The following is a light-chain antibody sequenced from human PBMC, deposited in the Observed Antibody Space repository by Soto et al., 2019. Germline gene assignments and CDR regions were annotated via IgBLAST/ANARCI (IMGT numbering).Light chain of an antibody. Sequence: DLQMTQSPSSLSASVGDRVTVTCRASQNISNYLNCYRQKPGKAPSLLIYSTSSLRSGVPSRFSGSGSGTDFTLTISSLQPADFADYYCQQSYSTPWTFGQGTKVEIK. CDR2: STS. V-gene: IGKV1-39*01. CDR1: QNISNY. CDR3: QQSYSTPWT. J-gene: IGKJ1*01.